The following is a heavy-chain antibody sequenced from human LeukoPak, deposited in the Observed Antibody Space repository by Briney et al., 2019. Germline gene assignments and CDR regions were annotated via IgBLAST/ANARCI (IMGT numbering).Heavy chain of an antibody. J-gene: IGHJ4*02. CDR3: ARGMGDYVWGSYRPYYFDY. D-gene: IGHD3-16*02. V-gene: IGHV1-8*01. CDR1: GYTFTSYD. CDR2: MNPNSGNT. Sequence: ASVKVSCKDSGYTFTSYDINWVRRATGQGLEWMGWMNPNSGNTGYAQKFQGRVTMTRNTSISTAYMELSSLRSEDTAVYYCARGMGDYVWGSYRPYYFDYWGQGTLVTVSS.